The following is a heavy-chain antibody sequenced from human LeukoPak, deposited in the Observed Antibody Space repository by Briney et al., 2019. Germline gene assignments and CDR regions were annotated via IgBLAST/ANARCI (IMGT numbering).Heavy chain of an antibody. J-gene: IGHJ4*02. D-gene: IGHD1-26*01. V-gene: IGHV3-48*01. CDR2: ISSSSSTI. CDR1: GFSFSSYR. CDR3: ARDQGLGRFGY. Sequence: GGSLRLSCAASGFSFSSYRMHWVRQAPGKGLEWVSYISSSSSTIYYADSVKGRFTISRDNAKNSLYLQMNSLRAEDTAVYYCARDQGLGRFGYWGQGTLVTVSS.